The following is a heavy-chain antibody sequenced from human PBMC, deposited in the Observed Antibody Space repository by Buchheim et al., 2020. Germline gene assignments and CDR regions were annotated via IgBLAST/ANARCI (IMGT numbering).Heavy chain of an antibody. CDR1: GFTFSSHW. CDR3: ARDLPQGILDS. D-gene: IGHD1-1*01. J-gene: IGHJ5*02. CDR2: INEDGSQT. V-gene: IGHV3-7*01. Sequence: DVQLVESGGALVQPGGSLRLSCIASGFTFSSHWMHWVRQAPTGGLEWVANINEDGSQTYYVDSVRDRFTISRDNARNSLFLQIHSLRDEDTAVYYCARDLPQGILDSSGQGTL.